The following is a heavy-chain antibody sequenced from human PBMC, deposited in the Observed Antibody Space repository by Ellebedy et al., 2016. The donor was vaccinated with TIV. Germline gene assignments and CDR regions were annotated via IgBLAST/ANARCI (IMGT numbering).Heavy chain of an antibody. CDR2: MNPNSGNT. J-gene: IGHJ6*03. D-gene: IGHD2-21*01. V-gene: IGHV1-8*01. Sequence: ASVTVSCXASGYTFTSYDIKWVRQATGQGLEWMGWMNPNSGNTGYAQKFQGRVTMTRNTSISTAYMELSSLRSEDTAVYYCARGFIPTYYYYMDVWGKGTTVTVSS. CDR3: ARGFIPTYYYYMDV. CDR1: GYTFTSYD.